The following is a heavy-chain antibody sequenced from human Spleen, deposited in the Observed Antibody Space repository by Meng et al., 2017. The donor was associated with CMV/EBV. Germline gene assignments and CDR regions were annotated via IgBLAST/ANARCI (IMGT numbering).Heavy chain of an antibody. V-gene: IGHV3-23*01. CDR2: ISGSGGST. CDR1: GFTFSSYA. Sequence: GESLKISCAASGFTFSSYAMSWVRQAPGKGLEWVSAISGSGGSTYYADSVKGRFTISRDNSKNTLYLQMNSLRAEDTAVYYCAKDPLYYDSSGYPNDNWGQGTLVTVSS. D-gene: IGHD3-22*01. J-gene: IGHJ4*02. CDR3: AKDPLYYDSSGYPNDN.